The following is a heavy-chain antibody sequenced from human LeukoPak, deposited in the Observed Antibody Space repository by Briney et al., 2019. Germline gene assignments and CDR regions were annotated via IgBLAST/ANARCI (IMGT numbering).Heavy chain of an antibody. D-gene: IGHD3-3*01. CDR1: GFTFSSYG. J-gene: IGHJ6*02. CDR2: ISHDGSNK. V-gene: IGHV3-30*18. CDR3: AKDSKGPYDFWSGYSRMDV. Sequence: PGGPLRLSCAASGFTFSSYGMHWVRQAPGKGLEWVAVISHDGSNKYYADSVKGRFTISRDNSKNTLYLQMNSLRAEDTAVYYCAKDSKGPYDFWSGYSRMDVWGQGTTVTVSS.